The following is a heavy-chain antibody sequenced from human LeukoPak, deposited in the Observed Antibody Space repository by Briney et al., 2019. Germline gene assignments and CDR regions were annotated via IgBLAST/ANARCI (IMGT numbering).Heavy chain of an antibody. D-gene: IGHD2-2*02. CDR3: AKDRYQLLYSLYYYYMDV. V-gene: IGHV3-30*02. Sequence: PGGSLRLSCAASGFTFSGYGMHWVRQAPGKGLEWVAFIRYDGSNKYYADSVKGRFTISRDNSKNTLYLQMNSLRAEDTAVYYCAKDRYQLLYSLYYYYMDVWGKGTTVTVSS. J-gene: IGHJ6*03. CDR2: IRYDGSNK. CDR1: GFTFSGYG.